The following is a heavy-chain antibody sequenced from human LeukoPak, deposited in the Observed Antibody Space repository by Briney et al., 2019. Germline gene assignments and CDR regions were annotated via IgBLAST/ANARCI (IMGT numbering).Heavy chain of an antibody. D-gene: IGHD4-17*01. CDR1: GFTFSSYR. J-gene: IGHJ3*02. CDR2: ISSSSSYI. V-gene: IGHV3-21*01. CDR3: ASGDYVGAFDI. Sequence: PGGSMRLSCAASGFTFSSYRMNWVRQPPGKGLEWVSSISSSSSYIYYADSVKGRFTISRDNAKNSLYLQMNSLRAEDTAVYYCASGDYVGAFDIWGQGTMVTVSS.